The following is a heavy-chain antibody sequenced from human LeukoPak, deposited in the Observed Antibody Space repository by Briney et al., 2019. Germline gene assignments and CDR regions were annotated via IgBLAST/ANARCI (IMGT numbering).Heavy chain of an antibody. D-gene: IGHD3-10*01. Sequence: ASVKVSCKASGYTFTNFYIHWMRQAPGQGLEWMGWINPDNGVTDYAQKFQGRVTMTRDTSISAVYVELSRLRSDDTAVYYCARGMGSGTYRRFDFWGQGTLVTVSS. CDR1: GYTFTNFY. J-gene: IGHJ4*02. CDR3: ARGMGSGTYRRFDF. CDR2: INPDNGVT. V-gene: IGHV1-2*02.